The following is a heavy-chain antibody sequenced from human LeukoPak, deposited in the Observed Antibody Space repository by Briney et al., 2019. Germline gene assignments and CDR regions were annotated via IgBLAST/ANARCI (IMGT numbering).Heavy chain of an antibody. CDR1: GFTFSDYY. D-gene: IGHD3-10*01. Sequence: GGSLRLSCAASGFTFSDYYMSWIRQAPGKGLEWVSYISSSSSYSNYADSVKGRFTISRDNAKNSLYLQMNSLRAEDTAVYYCARVRSRGVIIDWGQGTLVTVSS. J-gene: IGHJ4*02. CDR2: ISSSSSYS. V-gene: IGHV3-11*06. CDR3: ARVRSRGVIID.